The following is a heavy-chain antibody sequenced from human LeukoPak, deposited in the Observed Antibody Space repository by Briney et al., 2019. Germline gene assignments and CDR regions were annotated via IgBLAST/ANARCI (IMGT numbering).Heavy chain of an antibody. V-gene: IGHV3-7*01. CDR1: GFTFSSYW. Sequence: PGGSLRLSCAAPGFTFSSYWMNWVRQAPGKGREWVAHIKQDGSEIHSVDSVKGRFTISTDNPQNSLYLYMHSLRAEDTAVCYCARDPGLLDPHAAFDIWGQGTMVTVSS. CDR3: ARDPGLLDPHAAFDI. CDR2: IKQDGSEI. D-gene: IGHD2-15*01. J-gene: IGHJ3*02.